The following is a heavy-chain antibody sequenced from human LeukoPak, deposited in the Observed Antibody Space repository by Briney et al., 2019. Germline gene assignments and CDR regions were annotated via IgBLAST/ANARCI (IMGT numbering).Heavy chain of an antibody. CDR3: ARDGTTEAYWFDP. J-gene: IGHJ5*02. Sequence: GGSLRLSCAVSGFSVSSFGMSWVRQAPGKGLEWVANIKQDGSEKYYVDPVKGRFTISRDNAKNSLYLQMNSLRAEDTAVYYCARDGTTEAYWFDPWGQGTLVTVSS. CDR2: IKQDGSEK. CDR1: GFSVSSFG. V-gene: IGHV3-7*01. D-gene: IGHD1-7*01.